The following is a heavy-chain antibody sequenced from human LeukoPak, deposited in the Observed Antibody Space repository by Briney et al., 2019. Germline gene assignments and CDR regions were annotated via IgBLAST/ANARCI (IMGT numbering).Heavy chain of an antibody. Sequence: SETLSLTCTVSGGSISSYYWSWIRQPPGKGLEWIGYIYYSGSTIYNPSLKSRVTISVDTSKNQFSLKLSSVTAADTAVYYCARETAIVGARYYFDYWGQGTLVTVSS. D-gene: IGHD1-26*01. V-gene: IGHV4-59*12. CDR1: GGSISSYY. CDR3: ARETAIVGARYYFDY. J-gene: IGHJ4*02. CDR2: IYYSGST.